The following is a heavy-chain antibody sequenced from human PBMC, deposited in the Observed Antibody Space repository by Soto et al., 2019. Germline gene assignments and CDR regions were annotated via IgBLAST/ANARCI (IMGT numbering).Heavy chain of an antibody. Sequence: PGGSLRLSCAASGFPFSSHGMHWVRQAPGKGLEWVAVIWYDGSKKYYADSVKGRFTISRDNSKNTLYLQMDGLRAEDTAVYYCARYTTYSSGEGLDYWGQGTLVTVSS. CDR1: GFPFSSHG. D-gene: IGHD2-15*01. CDR3: ARYTTYSSGEGLDY. V-gene: IGHV3-33*01. J-gene: IGHJ4*02. CDR2: IWYDGSKK.